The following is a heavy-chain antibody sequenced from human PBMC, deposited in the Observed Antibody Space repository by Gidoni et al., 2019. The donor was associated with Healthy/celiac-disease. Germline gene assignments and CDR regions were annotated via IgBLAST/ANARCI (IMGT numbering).Heavy chain of an antibody. V-gene: IGHV3-30*04. CDR3: ARDRALAERWLQSTAFDV. J-gene: IGHJ3*01. CDR1: GFTFSNYV. CDR2: LSYGGSNK. Sequence: QVQLVESGGGVVQPGSSLRLSCAVPGFTFSNYVMHWVRQAPGKGLEWVALLSYGGSNKDYADSVKGRFTISRDNSKNTLYLQMSSLKPEDTAVYYCARDRALAERWLQSTAFDVWGQGTLVTVSS. D-gene: IGHD5-12*01.